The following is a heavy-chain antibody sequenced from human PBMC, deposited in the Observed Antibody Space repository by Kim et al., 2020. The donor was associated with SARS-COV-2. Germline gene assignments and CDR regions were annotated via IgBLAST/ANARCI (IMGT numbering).Heavy chain of an antibody. CDR3: AKGRLATYYYDSSGYEWYYFDY. CDR2: ISGSGGST. J-gene: IGHJ4*02. Sequence: GGSLRLSCAASGFTFSSYAMSWVRQAPGKGLEWVSAISGSGGSTYYADSVKGRFTISRDNSKNTLYLQMNSLRAEDTAVYYCAKGRLATYYYDSSGYEWYYFDYWGQGTLVTVSS. CDR1: GFTFSSYA. V-gene: IGHV3-23*01. D-gene: IGHD3-22*01.